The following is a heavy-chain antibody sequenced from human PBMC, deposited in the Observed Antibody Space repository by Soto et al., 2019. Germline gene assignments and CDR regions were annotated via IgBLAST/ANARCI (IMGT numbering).Heavy chain of an antibody. V-gene: IGHV1-3*01. CDR1: GYTFTSYA. D-gene: IGHD3-22*01. Sequence: ASVKVSCKASGYTFTSYAIHWVRQAPGPRLEWMGWINAGNGNTQYAQKFQGRVTITRDTSASIAYMEVSSLRSEDSAVYYCARSPYSSGYYYAIDYWGQGTQVTVSS. CDR2: INAGNGNT. CDR3: ARSPYSSGYYYAIDY. J-gene: IGHJ4*02.